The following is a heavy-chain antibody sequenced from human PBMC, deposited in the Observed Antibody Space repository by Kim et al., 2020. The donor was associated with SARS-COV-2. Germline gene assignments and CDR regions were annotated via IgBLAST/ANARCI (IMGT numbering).Heavy chain of an antibody. Sequence: ASVKVSCKASGYTFTSYAMHWVRQAPGQRLEWMGWINAGNGNTKYSQKFQGRVTITRDTSASTAYMELSSLRSEDTAVYYCAIPYCSSTSCYAGSGNNWFDPWGQGTLVTVSS. CDR3: AIPYCSSTSCYAGSGNNWFDP. CDR1: GYTFTSYA. D-gene: IGHD2-2*01. J-gene: IGHJ5*02. CDR2: INAGNGNT. V-gene: IGHV1-3*01.